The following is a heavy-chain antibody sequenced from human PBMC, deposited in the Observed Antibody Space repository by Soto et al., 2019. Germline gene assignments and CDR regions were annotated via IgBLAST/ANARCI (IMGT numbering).Heavy chain of an antibody. CDR3: AKDPNKAGRRSYYYSGMDV. D-gene: IGHD6-6*01. Sequence: QVQLVESGGDVVQPGKSLTLSCAASGFTFNSYGIHWVRQAPGKGLEWVAVTSHDGGHKFYAHSVKGRFTISRDNTQNTVTLQMNSLRGDDTAVYYCAKDPNKAGRRSYYYSGMDVWGQGTTVTVS. J-gene: IGHJ6*02. V-gene: IGHV3-30*18. CDR1: GFTFNSYG. CDR2: TSHDGGHK.